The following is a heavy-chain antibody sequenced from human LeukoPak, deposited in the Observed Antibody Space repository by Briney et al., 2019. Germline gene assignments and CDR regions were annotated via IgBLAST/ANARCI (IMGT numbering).Heavy chain of an antibody. CDR3: ARAVWSGYDPSNGMDV. CDR1: GGTFSSYA. J-gene: IGHJ6*04. CDR2: IIPIFGTA. Sequence: SVKVSCKASGGTFSSYAISRVRQAPGQGLEWMGGIIPIFGTANYAQKFQGRVTITADESTSTAYMELSSLRSEDTAVYYCARAVWSGYDPSNGMDVWGKGTTVTVSS. V-gene: IGHV1-69*01. D-gene: IGHD5-12*01.